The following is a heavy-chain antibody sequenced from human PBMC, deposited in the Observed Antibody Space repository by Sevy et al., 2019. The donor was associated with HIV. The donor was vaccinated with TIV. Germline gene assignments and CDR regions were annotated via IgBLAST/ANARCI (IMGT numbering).Heavy chain of an antibody. D-gene: IGHD2-15*01. J-gene: IGHJ6*02. CDR2: IYYSGST. V-gene: IGHV4-59*01. CDR3: ARELRGYRSGGSCYQIYYYGMDV. Sequence: SETLSLTCTVSGGSISSYYWSWIRQPPGKGLEWIGYIYYSGSTNYNPSLKSRVTISVDTSKNQFSLKLSSVTAADTAVYYCARELRGYRSGGSCYQIYYYGMDVWGQGTTVTVSS. CDR1: GGSISSYY.